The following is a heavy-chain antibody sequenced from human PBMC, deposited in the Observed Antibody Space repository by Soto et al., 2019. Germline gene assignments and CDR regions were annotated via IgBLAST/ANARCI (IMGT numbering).Heavy chain of an antibody. CDR1: GFTFSSYA. J-gene: IGHJ4*02. CDR2: ISYDGSNK. D-gene: IGHD4-4*01. CDR3: ARRPMTTVTTRDY. V-gene: IGHV3-30-3*01. Sequence: QVQLVESGGGVVQPGRSLRLSCAASGFTFSSYAMHWVRQAPGKGLEWVAVISYDGSNKYYADSVKGRFTISRDNSKNTLYLQMNSLRAEDTAVYYCARRPMTTVTTRDYWGQGTLVTVSS.